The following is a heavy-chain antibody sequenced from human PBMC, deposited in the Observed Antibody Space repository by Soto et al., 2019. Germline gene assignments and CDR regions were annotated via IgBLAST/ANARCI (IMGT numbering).Heavy chain of an antibody. CDR1: GFTFTSSA. CDR3: AAGYGGPHAFDI. J-gene: IGHJ3*02. D-gene: IGHD4-17*01. CDR2: IVVGSGNT. V-gene: IGHV1-58*01. Sequence: SVKVSCKASGFTFTSSAAQWVRQARGQRLEWIGWIVVGSGNTNYAQKFQERVTITRDMSTSTAYMELSSLRSEDTAVYYCAAGYGGPHAFDIWGQGTMVTVSS.